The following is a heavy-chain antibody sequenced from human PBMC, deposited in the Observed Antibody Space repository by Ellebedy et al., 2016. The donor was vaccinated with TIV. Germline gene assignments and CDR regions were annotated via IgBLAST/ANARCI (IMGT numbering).Heavy chain of an antibody. CDR1: GYTFTSNY. V-gene: IGHV1-46*01. Sequence: ASVKVSXXASGYTFTSNYLHWVRQAPGQGLEWMGIINPSSGSTRYAQGTRYAQKFQGRVTMTRDTSTSTVYMQLSSLTSEDTAVYYCAREGVVTRDFDYWGQGTLVIVSP. CDR2: INPSSGST. CDR3: AREGVVTRDFDY. D-gene: IGHD4-23*01. J-gene: IGHJ4*02.